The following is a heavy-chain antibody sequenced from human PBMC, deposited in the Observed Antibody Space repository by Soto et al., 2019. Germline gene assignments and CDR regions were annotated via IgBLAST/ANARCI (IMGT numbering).Heavy chain of an antibody. V-gene: IGHV1-69*02. Sequence: SVKVSCKASGGTFSSYTISWVRQAPGQGLEWMGRIIPILGIANYAQKFQGRVTITADKSTSTAYMELSSLRSEDTAVYYCARAEGKWLPGYWGQGTLVTSPQ. J-gene: IGHJ4*02. CDR1: GGTFSSYT. CDR2: IIPILGIA. D-gene: IGHD2-8*01. CDR3: ARAEGKWLPGY.